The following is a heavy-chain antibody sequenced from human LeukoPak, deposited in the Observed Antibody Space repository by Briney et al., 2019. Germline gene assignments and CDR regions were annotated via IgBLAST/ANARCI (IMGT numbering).Heavy chain of an antibody. V-gene: IGHV4-61*02. D-gene: IGHD2-2*01. Sequence: SETLSLTCTVSGGSISSGSYYWSWIRQPAGKGLEWIGRIYTSGSTNYNPSLKSRVTISVDTSKNQFSLKLSSVTAADTAVYYCARDLGEYCSSTSCYFGDVWGKGTTVTVSS. CDR2: IYTSGST. CDR3: ARDLGEYCSSTSCYFGDV. J-gene: IGHJ6*04. CDR1: GGSISSGSYY.